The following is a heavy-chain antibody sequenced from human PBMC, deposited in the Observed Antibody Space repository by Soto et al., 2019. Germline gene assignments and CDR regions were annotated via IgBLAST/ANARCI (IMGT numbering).Heavy chain of an antibody. Sequence: PSETLSLTCTVSGGSISSYYWSWIRQPPGKGLEWIGYIYYSGSTNYNPSLKSRVTISVDTSKNQFSLKLSSVTAADTAVYYCARIIAAAGYYYYGMDVWGQGTTVTVSS. D-gene: IGHD6-13*01. J-gene: IGHJ6*02. V-gene: IGHV4-59*01. CDR1: GGSISSYY. CDR2: IYYSGST. CDR3: ARIIAAAGYYYYGMDV.